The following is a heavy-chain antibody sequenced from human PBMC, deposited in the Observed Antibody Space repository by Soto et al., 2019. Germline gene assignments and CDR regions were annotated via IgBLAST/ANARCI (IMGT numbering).Heavy chain of an antibody. Sequence: SETLSLTCTVSGGSISSYYWSWIRQPPGKGLEWIGYIYYSGSTNYNPSLKSRVTISVDTSKNQFSLKLSSVTAADTAVYYCARVLLNYYGSGKAENGMDVWGQGTTVTV. D-gene: IGHD3-10*01. CDR3: ARVLLNYYGSGKAENGMDV. CDR2: IYYSGST. V-gene: IGHV4-59*13. CDR1: GGSISSYY. J-gene: IGHJ6*02.